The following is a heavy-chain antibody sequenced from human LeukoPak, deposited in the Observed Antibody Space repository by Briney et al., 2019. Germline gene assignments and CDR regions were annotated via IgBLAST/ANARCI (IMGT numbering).Heavy chain of an antibody. Sequence: SETLSLTCAVYGGSFSGYYWSWIRQPPGKGLEWIGEINHSGSTNYNPSLKSRVTISVDTSKNQFSLKLSSVTAADTAVYYCARDLRYARKYGSGSYVGYNWFDPWGQGTLVTVSS. J-gene: IGHJ5*02. V-gene: IGHV4-34*01. CDR3: ARDLRYARKYGSGSYVGYNWFDP. CDR1: GGSFSGYY. D-gene: IGHD3-10*01. CDR2: INHSGST.